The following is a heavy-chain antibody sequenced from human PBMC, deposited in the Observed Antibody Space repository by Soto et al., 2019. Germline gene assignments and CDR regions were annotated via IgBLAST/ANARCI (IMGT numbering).Heavy chain of an antibody. CDR1: GYTFTSYG. D-gene: IGHD5-18*01. CDR2: ISAYNGNT. J-gene: IGHJ6*02. CDR3: ASGIQLWGFGMDV. V-gene: IGHV1-18*04. Sequence: ASVKVACKASGYTFTSYGISWVRQAPGQGLEWMGWISAYNGNTSYAQKLQGRVTMTTDTSTSTAYMELRSLRSDDTAVYYCASGIQLWGFGMDVWGQGTTVTVSS.